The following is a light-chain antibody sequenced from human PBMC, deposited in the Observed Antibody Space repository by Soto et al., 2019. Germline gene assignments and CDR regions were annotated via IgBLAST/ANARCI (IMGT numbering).Light chain of an antibody. CDR2: KTD. J-gene: IGLJ3*02. Sequence: QSVLTQPPSASGTPGQRVTISCSGSHSNIGTKAVKWFQQVPGAAPKSLIYKTDQRPSGVPDRFSGSKSGTSASLAISGLQPEDEADYYCASWGDSLNGVVFGGGTKLTVL. V-gene: IGLV1-44*01. CDR3: ASWGDSLNGVV. CDR1: HSNIGTKA.